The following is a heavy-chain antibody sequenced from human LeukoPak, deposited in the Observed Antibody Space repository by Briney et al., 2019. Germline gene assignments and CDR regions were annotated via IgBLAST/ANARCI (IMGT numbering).Heavy chain of an antibody. J-gene: IGHJ4*02. CDR2: IKQDGSEK. V-gene: IGHV3-7*01. CDR3: AREDYDYVWGSYRYTGIDY. D-gene: IGHD3-16*02. CDR1: GFTFSSYW. Sequence: GGSLRLSCAASGFTFSSYWMSWVRQAPGKGLEWVANIKQDGSEKYYVDSVKGRFTISRDNAKNSLYLQMNSLRAEDTAVYYCAREDYDYVWGSYRYTGIDYWGQGTLVTVSS.